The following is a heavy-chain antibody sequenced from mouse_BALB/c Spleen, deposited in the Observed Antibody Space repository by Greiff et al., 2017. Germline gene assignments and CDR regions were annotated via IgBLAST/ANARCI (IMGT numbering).Heavy chain of an antibody. CDR3: ARSPPAY. J-gene: IGHJ3*01. CDR1: GFTFSSYA. Sequence: EVKLVESGGGLVKPGGSLKLSCAASGFTFSSYAMSWVRQTPEERLEWVASISSGGSTYYPDSVKGRFTISRDNARNILYLQMSSLRSEDTAMYYCARSPPAYWGQGTLVTVSA. V-gene: IGHV5-6-5*01. CDR2: ISSGGST.